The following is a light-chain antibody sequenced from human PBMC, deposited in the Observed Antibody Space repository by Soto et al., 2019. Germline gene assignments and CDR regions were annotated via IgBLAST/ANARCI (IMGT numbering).Light chain of an antibody. J-gene: IGKJ1*01. V-gene: IGKV3D-15*01. CDR2: GAS. Sequence: IMMTQSPATLSVSPGEGATLSCRASQSIENKLAWYHQRPGQPPRLLNYGASTRATGIPVRFSGSGSGTDFTLYISVLQSEDFGVYYCQQYRSWRTFGQGTTVEVK. CDR3: QQYRSWRT. CDR1: QSIENK.